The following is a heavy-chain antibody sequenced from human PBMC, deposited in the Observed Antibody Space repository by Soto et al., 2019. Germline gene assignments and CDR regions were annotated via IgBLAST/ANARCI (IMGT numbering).Heavy chain of an antibody. V-gene: IGHV4-34*01. CDR2: INHSGST. J-gene: IGHJ5*02. Sequence: LSLTCAVYGGSFSGYYWSWIRQPPGKGLEWIGEINHSGSTNYNPSLKSRVTISVDTSKNQFSLKLSSVTAADTAVYYCARETNILTGPGWFDPWGQGTLVTVSS. D-gene: IGHD3-9*01. CDR3: ARETNILTGPGWFDP. CDR1: GGSFSGYY.